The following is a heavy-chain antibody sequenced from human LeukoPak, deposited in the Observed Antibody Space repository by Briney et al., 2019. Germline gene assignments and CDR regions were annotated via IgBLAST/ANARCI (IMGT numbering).Heavy chain of an antibody. CDR1: GFTFSSYA. CDR2: ISYDGSNK. CDR3: ARQLGYCSSTSCTWGGYYFDY. V-gene: IGHV3-30*04. J-gene: IGHJ4*02. Sequence: GESLRLSCAASGFTFSSYAMHWVRQAPGKGLEWVAVISYDGSNKYYADSVKGRFTISRDNSKNTLYLQMNSLRAEDTAVYYCARQLGYCSSTSCTWGGYYFDYWGQGTLVTVSS. D-gene: IGHD2-2*01.